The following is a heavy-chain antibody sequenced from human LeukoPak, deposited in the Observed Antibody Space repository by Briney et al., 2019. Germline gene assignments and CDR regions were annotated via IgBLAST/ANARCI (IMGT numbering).Heavy chain of an antibody. V-gene: IGHV4-34*01. D-gene: IGHD3-22*01. CDR3: ARLESMIVVVITTDAFDI. J-gene: IGHJ3*02. CDR2: INHSGST. Sequence: SETLSLTCAVYGGSFSGCYWSWIRQPPGKGLEWIGEINHSGSTNYNPSLKSRVTISVDTSKNQFSLKLSSVTAADTAVYYCARLESMIVVVITTDAFDIWGQGTMVTVSS. CDR1: GGSFSGCY.